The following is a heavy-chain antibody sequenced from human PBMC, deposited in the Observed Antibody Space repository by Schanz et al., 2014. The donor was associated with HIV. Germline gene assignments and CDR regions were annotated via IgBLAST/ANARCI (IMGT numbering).Heavy chain of an antibody. D-gene: IGHD3-3*01. J-gene: IGHJ6*02. CDR1: GFSFSSYW. Sequence: DVQLLEFGGGLVQPGGSLRLSCAASGFSFSSYWMNLVRQAPGRGLEWVANIKEDGSETNYVDSVRGRFLISRDNAKNSVTLQMDSLRAEDTAVYYCARDGHYFDFWIGGYTFTFXPVWGQGTTVIVSS. CDR3: ARDGHYFDFWIGGYTFTFXPV. V-gene: IGHV3-7*01. CDR2: IKEDGSET.